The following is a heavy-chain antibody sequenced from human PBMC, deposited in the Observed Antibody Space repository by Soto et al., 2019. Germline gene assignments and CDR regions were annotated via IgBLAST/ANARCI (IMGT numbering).Heavy chain of an antibody. CDR1: GGSISNGDYY. CDR3: ARLYGGYGGGVDY. V-gene: IGHV4-31*03. CDR2: IYYSGST. J-gene: IGHJ4*02. D-gene: IGHD5-12*01. Sequence: QVQLQESGPGLVKPSQTLSLTCTVSGGSISNGDYYWSWIRQHPGKGLEWIGYIYYSGSTYYNPSLKNRVTISVDTSKNHFSLTLSSVTAADTAVYYCARLYGGYGGGVDYWGQGTLVTVSS.